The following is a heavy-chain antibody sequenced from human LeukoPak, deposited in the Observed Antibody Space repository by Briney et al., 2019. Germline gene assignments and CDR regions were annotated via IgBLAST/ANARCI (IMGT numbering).Heavy chain of an antibody. D-gene: IGHD6-19*01. CDR2: IYYSGST. J-gene: IGHJ4*02. CDR1: GGSISSYY. CDR3: ARDSSGWYIPDY. Sequence: SETLSLTCTVSGGSISSYYWSWIRQPPGKGLEWIGYIYYSGSTNYNPSLKSRVTISVDTPKNQFSLKLRSVTAADTAVYYGARDSSGWYIPDYWGQGTLVTVSS. V-gene: IGHV4-59*12.